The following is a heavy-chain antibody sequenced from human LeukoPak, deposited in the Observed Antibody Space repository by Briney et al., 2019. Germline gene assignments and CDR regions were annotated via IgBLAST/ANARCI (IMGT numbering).Heavy chain of an antibody. V-gene: IGHV3-74*01. J-gene: IGHJ4*02. CDR2: MNNDGSIR. Sequence: GGSLRLSCAASGFTFSTYWMHWVRQAPGKGLVGVSRMNNDGSIRDYADSVKGRFTISRDNAKNTLYLQMNSLRVEDTAVYYCARDQLEPSRWFDYWGQGTLVTVSS. CDR3: ARDQLEPSRWFDY. CDR1: GFTFSTYW. D-gene: IGHD1-1*01.